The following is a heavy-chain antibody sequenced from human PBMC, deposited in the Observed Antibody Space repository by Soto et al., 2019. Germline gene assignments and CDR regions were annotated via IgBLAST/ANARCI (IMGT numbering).Heavy chain of an antibody. CDR3: ARHGPRVYYDNSDYYYYGMDV. V-gene: IGHV4-30-4*01. D-gene: IGHD3-22*01. Sequence: PSETLSLTCSVSGGSISSGYYYWSWIRQPPGKGLEWIGNIYYSGNTYYNPSLKSRLIISIDTSKNQFSLKVGSVTASDTAMYYCARHGPRVYYDNSDYYYYGMDVWGQGTTVTVSS. CDR1: GGSISSGYYY. J-gene: IGHJ6*02. CDR2: IYYSGNT.